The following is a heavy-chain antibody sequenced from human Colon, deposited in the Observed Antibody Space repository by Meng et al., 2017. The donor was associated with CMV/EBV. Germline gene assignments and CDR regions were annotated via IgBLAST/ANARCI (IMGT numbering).Heavy chain of an antibody. J-gene: IGHJ5*02. CDR1: GYNFANYW. Sequence: GESLKISCQGSGYNFANYWIGWVRQMPGKGLEWMGMIYPGDSDSRYSPSFDGQVTFSADVSISTAYLQWSSLMVSDTAMYFCARLRLRGSGSHPFDPWGQGTRVTVSS. CDR3: ARLRLRGSGSHPFDP. V-gene: IGHV5-51*01. D-gene: IGHD3-22*01. CDR2: IYPGDSDS.